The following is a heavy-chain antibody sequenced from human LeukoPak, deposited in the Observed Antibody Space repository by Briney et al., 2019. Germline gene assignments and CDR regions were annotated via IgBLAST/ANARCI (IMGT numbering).Heavy chain of an antibody. CDR1: GYSFTSYW. J-gene: IGHJ5*02. CDR2: IYPGDSDT. D-gene: IGHD2-2*01. Sequence: GESLKISCKGSGYSFTSYWIGWVRPMPGKGLEWMGIIYPGDSDTRYSPPFQGQVTISADKSISTAYLQWSSLKASDTAIYYCARGRAAVLRGWFDPWGQGTLVTVSS. V-gene: IGHV5-51*01. CDR3: ARGRAAVLRGWFDP.